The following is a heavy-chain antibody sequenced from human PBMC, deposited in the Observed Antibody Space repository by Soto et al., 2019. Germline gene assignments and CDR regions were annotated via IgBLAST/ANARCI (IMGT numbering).Heavy chain of an antibody. CDR3: VRLGYFPVDS. V-gene: IGHV4-4*02. Sequence: QVQLQESGPGLVKPSGTLSLTCAVSGDSISNDNWWGWARQPPGKGLEWIGEIYHSGGTNYNPSLKSRVTVSVDESKNQFSLTLNSVTAADTAVYYCVRLGYFPVDSWGQGALVTVSS. CDR1: GDSISNDNW. D-gene: IGHD3-22*01. CDR2: IYHSGGT. J-gene: IGHJ4*02.